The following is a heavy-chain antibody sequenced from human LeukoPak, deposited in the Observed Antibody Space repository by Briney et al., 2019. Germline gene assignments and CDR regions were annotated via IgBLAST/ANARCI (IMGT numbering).Heavy chain of an antibody. CDR3: AKERYSSSSSFDY. Sequence: GGSLRLSCAASGFTFDDYGMSWVRQAPGKGLEWVSGINWNGGSTGYADSVKGRFTISRDNAKNSLYLQMSSLRAEDTAVYYCAKERYSSSSSFDYWGQGTLVTVSS. V-gene: IGHV3-20*04. D-gene: IGHD6-13*01. CDR2: INWNGGST. J-gene: IGHJ4*02. CDR1: GFTFDDYG.